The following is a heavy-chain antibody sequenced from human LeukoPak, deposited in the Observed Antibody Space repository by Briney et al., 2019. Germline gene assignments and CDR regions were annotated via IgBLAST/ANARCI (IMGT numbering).Heavy chain of an antibody. CDR1: GYTFTAYY. J-gene: IGHJ3*02. CDR2: INPNSGDT. V-gene: IGHV1-2*02. Sequence: ASVKVSCKASGYTFTAYYIHWVRQAPGQGLEWVGWINPNSGDTSLPQRFQGRVTMTRDTSIITAYMELSSLTSDDTGMYYCARGPTLGLDIWGQGTMVTVSS. CDR3: ARGPTLGLDI.